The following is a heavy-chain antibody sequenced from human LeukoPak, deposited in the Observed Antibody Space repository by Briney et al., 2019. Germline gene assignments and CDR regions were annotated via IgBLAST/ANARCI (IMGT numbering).Heavy chain of an antibody. Sequence: ASVKASCKASGGTFTSYGISWVRQAPGQGLEWMGWISAYNGNTNYAQKFQGRVTMTRDMSTSTVYMELSSLRSEDTAVYYCARDQRVGASYYFDYWGQGTLVTVSS. CDR3: ARDQRVGASYYFDY. CDR2: ISAYNGNT. CDR1: GGTFTSYG. D-gene: IGHD1-26*01. V-gene: IGHV1-18*01. J-gene: IGHJ4*02.